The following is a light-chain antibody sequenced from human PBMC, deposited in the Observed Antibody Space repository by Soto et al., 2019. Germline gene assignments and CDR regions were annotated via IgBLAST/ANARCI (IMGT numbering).Light chain of an antibody. CDR3: QSYDSSLRAV. CDR1: SSNIGAGYD. Sequence: VLTQPPSVSGAPGQRVTISCTGSSSNIGAGYDVHWYQQLPGTAPKLLIYGNSNRPSGVPDRFSGSKSGTSASLAITGLQAEDEADYYCQSYDSSLRAVFGTGTKLTVL. J-gene: IGLJ1*01. CDR2: GNS. V-gene: IGLV1-40*01.